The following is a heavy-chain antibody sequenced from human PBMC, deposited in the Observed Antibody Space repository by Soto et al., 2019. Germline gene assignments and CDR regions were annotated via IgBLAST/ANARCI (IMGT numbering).Heavy chain of an antibody. J-gene: IGHJ4*02. CDR3: ARDTGALKRGAAAAYYFDY. CDR1: GGSISSGGYY. V-gene: IGHV4-31*03. Sequence: QVQLQESGPGLVKPSQTLSLTCTVSGGSISSGGYYWSWIRQHPGKGLEWIGYIYYSGSTYYNPSLKSRVTISVDTSKNQFSLKLSSVTAADTAVYYCARDTGALKRGAAAAYYFDYWGQGTLVTVSS. D-gene: IGHD6-13*01. CDR2: IYYSGST.